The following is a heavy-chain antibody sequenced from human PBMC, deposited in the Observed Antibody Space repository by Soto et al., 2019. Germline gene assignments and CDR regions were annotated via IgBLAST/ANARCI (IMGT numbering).Heavy chain of an antibody. Sequence: QVQLVESGGGVVQPGRSLRLSCAASGFTFSTYGMHWVRQAPGKGLEWVAGIWYDGSNKYYADSVKGRFTISRDNSKNTLNLQMNSLRAEDTAVYYCARGWYCGGDCYEWYFDLWGRGTLVTVSS. CDR2: IWYDGSNK. CDR1: GFTFSTYG. D-gene: IGHD2-21*02. J-gene: IGHJ2*01. CDR3: ARGWYCGGDCYEWYFDL. V-gene: IGHV3-33*01.